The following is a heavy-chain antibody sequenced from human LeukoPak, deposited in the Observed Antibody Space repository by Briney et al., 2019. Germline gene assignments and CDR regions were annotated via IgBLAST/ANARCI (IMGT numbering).Heavy chain of an antibody. CDR2: IYYSGST. J-gene: IGHJ5*02. D-gene: IGHD3-10*01. CDR1: GGSISSSSYY. V-gene: IGHV4-39*01. Sequence: SETLSLTCTVSGGSISSSSYYWGWTRQPPGKGLEWIGSIYYSGSTYYNPSLKSRVTISVDTSKNQFSLKLSSVTAADTAVYYCARNEVYYGSGSSPGRYNWFDPWGQGTLVTVSS. CDR3: ARNEVYYGSGSSPGRYNWFDP.